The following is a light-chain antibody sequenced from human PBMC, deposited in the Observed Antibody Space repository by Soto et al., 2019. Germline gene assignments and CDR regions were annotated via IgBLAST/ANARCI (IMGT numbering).Light chain of an antibody. CDR1: QSVLHTSYNKNY. CDR3: QQSYSSPLT. CDR2: WAS. J-gene: IGKJ4*01. Sequence: DIVMTQSPDSLAESLGERATINCKSSQSVLHTSYNKNYLAWYQQKPGHPPKVLIYWASTRESGVPDRFSGSGSGTDFTLTISDLQAEDVAVYYCQQSYSSPLTFGGGTKVEIK. V-gene: IGKV4-1*01.